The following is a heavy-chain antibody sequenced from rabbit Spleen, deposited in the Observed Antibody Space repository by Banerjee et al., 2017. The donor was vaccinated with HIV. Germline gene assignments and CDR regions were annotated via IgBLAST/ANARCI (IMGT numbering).Heavy chain of an antibody. V-gene: IGHV1S45*01. CDR3: ARHPGGASYGYALNL. J-gene: IGHJ4*01. CDR2: VYTGNNDDT. CDR1: GFSFSSGYD. D-gene: IGHD6-1*01. Sequence: QEQLEESGGDLVKPGASLTLTCTASGFSFSSGYDMCWVRQAPGKGLEWIACVYTGNNDDTKYASWAKGRSTISKTSSTTVTLQMTSLTAADTATYFCARHPGGASYGYALNLWGQGTLVTVS.